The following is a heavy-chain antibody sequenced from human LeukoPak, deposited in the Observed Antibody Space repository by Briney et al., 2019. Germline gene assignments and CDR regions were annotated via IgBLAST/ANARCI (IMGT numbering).Heavy chain of an antibody. CDR3: ARGIGITVTAHHTFDF. V-gene: IGHV1-2*02. CDR1: GYTFTGYY. Sequence: GASVKVSCKASGYTFTGYYMYWVRQAPGQGLEWMGWLNPNRGDTNYAQSFQGRVTMTRDTSISTAYMELSRLRYDDTAVYYCARGIGITVTAHHTFDFWGQGTMVTVSS. J-gene: IGHJ3*01. D-gene: IGHD6-19*01. CDR2: LNPNRGDT.